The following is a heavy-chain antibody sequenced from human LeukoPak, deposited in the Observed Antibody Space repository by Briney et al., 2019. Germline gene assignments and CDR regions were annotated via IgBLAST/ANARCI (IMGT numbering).Heavy chain of an antibody. J-gene: IGHJ3*02. CDR2: IIPIFGTA. D-gene: IGHD1-26*01. CDR1: GGTFSSYA. V-gene: IGHV1-69*13. Sequence: SVKVSCKASGGTFSSYAISWVRQAPGQGLEWMGGIIPIFGTANYAQKFQGRVTITADESTSTAYVELSSLRSEDTAVYYCARIVSGSYGAFDIWGQGTMVTVSS. CDR3: ARIVSGSYGAFDI.